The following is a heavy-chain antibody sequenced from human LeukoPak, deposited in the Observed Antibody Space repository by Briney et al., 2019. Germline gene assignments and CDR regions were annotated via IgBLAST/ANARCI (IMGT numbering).Heavy chain of an antibody. D-gene: IGHD1-26*01. Sequence: GGSLRLSCAASAFTFSDYFMAWIRQVPGRGLEWVSRINGDESSTNYADSVKGRFTISRDNAKDTLYLHMNSLTAEDTAVYYCARGAKWAYYFDYWGQGTLVTVSS. CDR2: INGDESST. V-gene: IGHV3-74*01. J-gene: IGHJ4*02. CDR1: AFTFSDYF. CDR3: ARGAKWAYYFDY.